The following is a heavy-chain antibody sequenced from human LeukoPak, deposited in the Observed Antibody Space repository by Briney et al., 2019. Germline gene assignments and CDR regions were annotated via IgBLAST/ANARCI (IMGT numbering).Heavy chain of an antibody. Sequence: ASVTVSCKASGYTFTSYYMHWVRQAPGQGLEWMGIINSSGGSTSYAQKFQGRVNMTRDTSTSTVYMELSSLRSEDTAVYYCARDRSLYGDYGNDAFDIWGQGTMVTVSS. D-gene: IGHD4-17*01. CDR2: INSSGGST. J-gene: IGHJ3*02. V-gene: IGHV1-46*01. CDR3: ARDRSLYGDYGNDAFDI. CDR1: GYTFTSYY.